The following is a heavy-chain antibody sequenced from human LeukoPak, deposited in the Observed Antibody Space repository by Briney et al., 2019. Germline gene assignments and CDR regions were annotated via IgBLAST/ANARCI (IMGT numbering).Heavy chain of an antibody. Sequence: SETLSLTCTVSGGSISRYYWSWIRQPAGKGLEWIGRIYTSGSTNYNPSLKSRVTTSVDTSKNQFSLKLSSVTAADTAVYYCARGDIVATVFDYWGQGTLVTVSS. V-gene: IGHV4-4*07. CDR2: IYTSGST. CDR1: GGSISRYY. CDR3: ARGDIVATVFDY. D-gene: IGHD5-12*01. J-gene: IGHJ4*02.